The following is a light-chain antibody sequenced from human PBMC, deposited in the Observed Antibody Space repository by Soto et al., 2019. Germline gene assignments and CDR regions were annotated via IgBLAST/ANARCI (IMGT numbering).Light chain of an antibody. CDR1: QTISSW. CDR3: QQSYSTPIT. CDR2: AAS. Sequence: DIQMTHSPSTLSGSVGDRVTITCRASQTISSWLAWYQQKPGKAPKLLIYAASSLQSGVPSRFSGSGSGTDFTLTISSLQPEDFETYYCQQSYSTPITFGQGTRLEIK. V-gene: IGKV1-39*01. J-gene: IGKJ5*01.